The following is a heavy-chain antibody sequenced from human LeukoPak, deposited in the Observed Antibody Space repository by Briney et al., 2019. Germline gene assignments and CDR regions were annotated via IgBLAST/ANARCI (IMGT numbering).Heavy chain of an antibody. Sequence: PGGSLRLSCAASGFTFSSYAMSWVRQAPGKGLEWISAISGSGGSTYYADSVKGRFTISRDNSKNTLYLQMNSLRAEDTAVYYCAKGRYLGELSLIAFLDYWGQGTLVTVSS. J-gene: IGHJ4*02. CDR3: AKGRYLGELSLIAFLDY. V-gene: IGHV3-23*01. CDR2: ISGSGGST. CDR1: GFTFSSYA. D-gene: IGHD3-16*02.